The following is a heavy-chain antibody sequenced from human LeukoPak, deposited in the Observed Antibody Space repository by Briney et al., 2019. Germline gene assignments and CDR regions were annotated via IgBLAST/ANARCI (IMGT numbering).Heavy chain of an antibody. J-gene: IGHJ4*02. CDR1: GFTFSSYE. CDR3: ARDMGYGDYAAYFDY. V-gene: IGHV3-48*03. Sequence: PGGSLRLSCAASGFTFSSYEMNWVRQAPGKGLEWVSYISSSGSTIYYADSVKGRFTNSRDNAGKSVYLQMNSLRAEDTAVYYCARDMGYGDYAAYFDYWGQGTLVTVSS. CDR2: ISSSGSTI. D-gene: IGHD4-17*01.